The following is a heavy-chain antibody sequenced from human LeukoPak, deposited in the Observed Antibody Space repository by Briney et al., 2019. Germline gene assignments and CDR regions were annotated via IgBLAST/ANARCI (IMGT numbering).Heavy chain of an antibody. J-gene: IGHJ3*02. Sequence: PGGSLRLSCAASGFTFSSYSMNWVRQAPGKGLEWVSYISSSSSTIYYADSVKGRFTISRDNAKNSLYLQMNSLRAEDTAVYYCARDLKEGYCSSTSCLGFPDAFDIWGQGTMVTVSS. D-gene: IGHD2-2*01. CDR3: ARDLKEGYCSSTSCLGFPDAFDI. CDR2: ISSSSSTI. V-gene: IGHV3-48*01. CDR1: GFTFSSYS.